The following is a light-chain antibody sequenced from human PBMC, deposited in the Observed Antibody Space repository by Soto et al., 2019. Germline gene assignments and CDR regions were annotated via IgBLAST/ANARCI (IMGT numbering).Light chain of an antibody. V-gene: IGKV3-20*01. CDR1: QSVSSNY. CDR3: QQYGSSGT. CDR2: GAS. J-gene: IGKJ1*01. Sequence: EIVLTQSPGTLSLSPWEIATLSCRASQSVSSNYLAWYQQKPGQAPRLLIYGASSRATGIPDRFSGSGSGTDCTLTISRLEPEDFAVYYCQQYGSSGTFGQGTKVDIK.